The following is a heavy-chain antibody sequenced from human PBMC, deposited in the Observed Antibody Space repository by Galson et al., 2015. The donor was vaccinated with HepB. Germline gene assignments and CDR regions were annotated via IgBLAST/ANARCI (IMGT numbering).Heavy chain of an antibody. D-gene: IGHD3-10*01. Sequence: SLRLSCAASTFIFSTYNMNWVRQAPEKGLEWISYIDSSSTIMYYADSVKGRFTISRDNAKNSLYLQMNNLRAEDTGIYYCARDRGGSGSHLSYYYDMDVWGQGTTVTVSS. CDR1: TFIFSTYN. CDR2: IDSSSTIM. CDR3: ARDRGGSGSHLSYYYDMDV. J-gene: IGHJ6*02. V-gene: IGHV3-48*01.